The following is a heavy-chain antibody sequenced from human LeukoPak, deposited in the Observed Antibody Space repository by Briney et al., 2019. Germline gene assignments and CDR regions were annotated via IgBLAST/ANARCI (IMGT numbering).Heavy chain of an antibody. J-gene: IGHJ3*02. Sequence: PSETLSLTCTVSGGSISSYYWSWIRQPPGKGLEWIGYIYYSGSTNYNPSPKSRVTISVDTSKNQFSLKLSSVTAADTAVYYCARDRYYYDSSGYYDAFDIWGQGTMVTVSS. CDR1: GGSISSYY. CDR3: ARDRYYYDSSGYYDAFDI. CDR2: IYYSGST. D-gene: IGHD3-22*01. V-gene: IGHV4-59*01.